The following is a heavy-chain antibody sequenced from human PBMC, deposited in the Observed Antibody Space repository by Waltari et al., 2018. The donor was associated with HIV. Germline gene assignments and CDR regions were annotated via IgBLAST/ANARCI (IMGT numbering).Heavy chain of an antibody. V-gene: IGHV4-31*03. CDR2: IYYSGST. CDR3: ARDKDSSGYHFDY. Sequence: QVQLQESGPGLVKPSQTLSLTCPVSGGSISSGGYYWSWIRQHPGKGLEWIGYIYYSGSTDYNPSLKSRVTISVDTSKNQFSLKLSSVTAADTAVYYCARDKDSSGYHFDYWGQGTLVTVSS. CDR1: GGSISSGGYY. J-gene: IGHJ4*02. D-gene: IGHD3-22*01.